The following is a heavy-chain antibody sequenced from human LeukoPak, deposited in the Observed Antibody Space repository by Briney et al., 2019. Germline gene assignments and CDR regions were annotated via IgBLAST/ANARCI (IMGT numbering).Heavy chain of an antibody. J-gene: IGHJ4*02. D-gene: IGHD3-22*01. CDR3: ARQSDSSGYYSFNY. CDR1: GGSVSSGSYY. V-gene: IGHV4-39*01. CDR2: IYYRGSS. Sequence: KPSETLSLTCTVSGGSVSSGSYYWGWIRQPPGKGLEWIGTIYYRGSSSYNPSLKSRVTMSVDTSKNHFSLKLSSVTAADTAVYFCARQSDSSGYYSFNYWGQGTLVTVSS.